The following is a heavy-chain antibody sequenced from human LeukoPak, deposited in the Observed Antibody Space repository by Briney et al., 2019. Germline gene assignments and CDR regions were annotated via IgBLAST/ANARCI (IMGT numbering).Heavy chain of an antibody. Sequence: GGSLRLSCAASGFTFSSYAMHWVRQAPGKGLEWVAVISYDGSNKYYADSVKGRFTISRDNSKNTLYLQMNSLRAEDTAVYYCARDQVYNWNAVPFDYWGQGTLVTVSS. V-gene: IGHV3-30*04. CDR1: GFTFSSYA. CDR3: ARDQVYNWNAVPFDY. J-gene: IGHJ4*02. CDR2: ISYDGSNK. D-gene: IGHD1-20*01.